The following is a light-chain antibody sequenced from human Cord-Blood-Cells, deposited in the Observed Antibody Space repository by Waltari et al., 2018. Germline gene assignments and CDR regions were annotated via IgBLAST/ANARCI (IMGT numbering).Light chain of an antibody. Sequence: SSELTQDPAVSVALGQTVRITCQGDSLRSYYASWYQQKPGQAPVLVIYGKNNRPSGIPDRLAGSSSGNTASLTITGAQADDEADYNCSSRDSSGNHLEFGGGTKLTVL. CDR2: GKN. CDR1: SLRSYY. J-gene: IGLJ2*01. CDR3: SSRDSSGNHLE. V-gene: IGLV3-19*01.